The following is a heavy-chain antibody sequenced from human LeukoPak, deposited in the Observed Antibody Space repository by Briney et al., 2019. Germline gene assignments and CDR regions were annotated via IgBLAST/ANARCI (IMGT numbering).Heavy chain of an antibody. J-gene: IGHJ3*02. CDR1: GGSISSGDYY. Sequence: SETLSLTCTVSGGSISSGDYYWSWIRQPPGKGLEWIGYIYYSGSTYYNPSLKSRVTISVDTSKNQFSLKLSSVTAADTAVYYCARDHSGFPRYSYGNDAFDIWGQGTMVTVSS. D-gene: IGHD5-18*01. CDR2: IYYSGST. V-gene: IGHV4-30-4*01. CDR3: ARDHSGFPRYSYGNDAFDI.